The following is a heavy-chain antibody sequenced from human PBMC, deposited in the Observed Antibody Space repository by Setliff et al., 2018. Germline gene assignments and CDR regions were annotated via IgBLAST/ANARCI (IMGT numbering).Heavy chain of an antibody. V-gene: IGHV5-51*01. CDR1: GYSFSSYW. D-gene: IGHD3-22*01. Sequence: PGESLKISCKGSGYSFSSYWIGWVRQMPGKGLEWMGIIFPGDSDTRYSPSFQGQVTISADKSISTAYLQWSSLKASDTAMYYCARRRYYDRYSQSTPAPSLGAGGSSPSSNYY. J-gene: IGHJ6*01. CDR2: IFPGDSDT. CDR3: ARRRYYDRYSQSTPAPSLGAGGSSPSSNYY.